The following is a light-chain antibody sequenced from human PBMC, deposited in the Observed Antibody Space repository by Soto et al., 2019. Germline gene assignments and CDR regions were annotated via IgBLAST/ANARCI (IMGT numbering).Light chain of an antibody. CDR2: ATS. J-gene: IGKJ4*01. Sequence: EIVVTQSPATLSLSPGERATLSCRASQSVGNNFAWYQQKPGQAPRLLIFATSSSATGGPARFSGSGSGTDFTLTISSLQSEDFAVYYCQQYGDWPLTFGGGAKVEIE. CDR3: QQYGDWPLT. V-gene: IGKV3-15*01. CDR1: QSVGNN.